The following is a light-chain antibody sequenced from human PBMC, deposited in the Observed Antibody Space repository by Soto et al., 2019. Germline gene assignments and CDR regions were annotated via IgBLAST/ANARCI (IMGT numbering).Light chain of an antibody. CDR1: SSNIGAGYD. CDR3: QSYDSSLSGYV. J-gene: IGLJ1*01. CDR2: GNS. V-gene: IGLV1-40*01. Sequence: QPVLTQPPSVSGAPGQRVTISCTGSSSNIGAGYDVHWYQQLPGTAPKLLIYGNSNRPSGVPDRFSGAKSGTSASLAITGLQAEDDADDYCQSYDSSLSGYVFGTGTKLTVL.